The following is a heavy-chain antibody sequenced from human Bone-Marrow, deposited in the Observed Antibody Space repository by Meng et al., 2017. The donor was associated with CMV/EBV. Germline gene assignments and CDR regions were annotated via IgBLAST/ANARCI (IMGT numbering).Heavy chain of an antibody. V-gene: IGHV3-64*04. D-gene: IGHD3/OR15-3a*01. CDR2: ISSNGGST. J-gene: IGHJ5*02. CDR3: ARGLRTGLNWFDP. Sequence: GESLKISCAASGFTFSSYAMHWVRQAPGKGLEYVSAISSNGGSTYYADSVKGRFTISRDNAKNSLYLQMNSLRAEDTAVYYCARGLRTGLNWFDPWGQGTLVTVSS. CDR1: GFTFSSYA.